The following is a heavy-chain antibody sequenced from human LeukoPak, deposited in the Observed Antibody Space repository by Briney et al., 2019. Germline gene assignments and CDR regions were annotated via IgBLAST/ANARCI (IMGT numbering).Heavy chain of an antibody. J-gene: IGHJ4*02. V-gene: IGHV3-30*03. CDR1: GFTFSSYG. CDR2: ISYDGSNK. CDR3: ARDDILTGNYPPFDF. Sequence: PGGSLRLSCAASGFTFSSYGMHWVRQAPGKGLEWVAVISYDGSNKYYADSVKGRFTISRDNSKNTLYLQMNSLRAEDTAVYYCARDDILTGNYPPFDFWGQGTLVTVSS. D-gene: IGHD3-9*01.